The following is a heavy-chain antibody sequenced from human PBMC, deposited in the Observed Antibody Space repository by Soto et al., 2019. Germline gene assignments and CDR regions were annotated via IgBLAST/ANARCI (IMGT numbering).Heavy chain of an antibody. CDR2: INHSGNT. D-gene: IGHD6-19*01. Sequence: SETLSLTCAVYGASLSDNYCNWLRQPPGKGLEWIGEINHSGNTNYNPSLRSRVTISIDTSKNQLSLNLRSVSVADTAVYYCVRGSLYNFDSSGTELWFDPWGQGALVTVSS. V-gene: IGHV4-34*01. CDR3: VRGSLYNFDSSGTELWFDP. CDR1: GASLSDNY. J-gene: IGHJ5*02.